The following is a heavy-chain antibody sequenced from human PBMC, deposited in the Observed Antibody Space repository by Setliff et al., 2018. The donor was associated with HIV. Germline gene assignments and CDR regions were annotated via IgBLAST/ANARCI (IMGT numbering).Heavy chain of an antibody. CDR3: ARYMVRGVTEWGY. J-gene: IGHJ4*02. CDR1: GNTFSSYG. CDR2: TTPLLGTT. D-gene: IGHD3-10*01. Sequence: GASVKVSCKASGNTFSSYGITWVRQAPGQGLEWMGGTTPLLGTTNYAQKFQGRVTITTDEPTNTVYMELSGLRSEDTAVYYCARYMVRGVTEWGYWGQGTLVTVSS. V-gene: IGHV1-69*05.